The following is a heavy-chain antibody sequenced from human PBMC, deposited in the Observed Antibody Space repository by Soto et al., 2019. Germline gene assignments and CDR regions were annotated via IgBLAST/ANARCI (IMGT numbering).Heavy chain of an antibody. Sequence: PGESLKISCKVSGYSFTNYWIGCVRQMPGKGLEWMGIIYPGDSDTRYSPSFQGQVTISVDKSISTAYLQWSSLQASDTAIYYCASPLLEKGYCHGGYCWNAFDIWGQGTMVTVSS. CDR3: ASPLLEKGYCHGGYCWNAFDI. CDR2: IYPGDSDT. V-gene: IGHV5-51*01. CDR1: GYSFTNYW. D-gene: IGHD2-15*01. J-gene: IGHJ3*02.